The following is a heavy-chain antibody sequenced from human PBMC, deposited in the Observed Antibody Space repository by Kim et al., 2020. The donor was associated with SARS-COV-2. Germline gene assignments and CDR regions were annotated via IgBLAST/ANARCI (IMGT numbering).Heavy chain of an antibody. V-gene: IGHV4-39*01. CDR1: GGSISSSSYY. J-gene: IGHJ4*01. D-gene: IGHD5-18*01. CDR3: ARHGRGYSYGGGEY. Sequence: SETLSLTCTVSGGSISSSSYYWGWIRQPPGKGLEWVGSIYYSGSTYYNPSLKSRVTISVDTSKNQFSLKLSSVTAADTAVYYCARHGRGYSYGGGEYWG. CDR2: IYYSGST.